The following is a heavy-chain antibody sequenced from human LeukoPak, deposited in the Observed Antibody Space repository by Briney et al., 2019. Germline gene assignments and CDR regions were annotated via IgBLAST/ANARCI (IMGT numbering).Heavy chain of an antibody. J-gene: IGHJ4*02. Sequence: ASVKVSCKASGYTFTSYDINWVRQATGQGLEWMGWMNPNSGNTGYAQKFQGRVTMTRNTSISTAYMELSSLRSEDTAVYYCARVRWGYCSGGSCYIGYWGQGTLVTVSS. V-gene: IGHV1-8*01. CDR1: GYTFTSYD. D-gene: IGHD2-15*01. CDR2: MNPNSGNT. CDR3: ARVRWGYCSGGSCYIGY.